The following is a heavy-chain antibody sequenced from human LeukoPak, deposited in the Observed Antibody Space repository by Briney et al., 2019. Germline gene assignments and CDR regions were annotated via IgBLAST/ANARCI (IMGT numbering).Heavy chain of an antibody. CDR1: GFTFSSYW. CDR2: SNTDGSIT. CDR3: ARVGGSNAFDI. D-gene: IGHD1-26*01. Sequence: GGSLRLSCEASGFTFSSYWMNWVRQAPGKGLVWVSRSNTDGSITSYADSVKGRFTISRDNAKETLYLQMNSLRAEDTAVYYCARVGGSNAFDIWGQGTMVIVSS. J-gene: IGHJ3*02. V-gene: IGHV3-74*01.